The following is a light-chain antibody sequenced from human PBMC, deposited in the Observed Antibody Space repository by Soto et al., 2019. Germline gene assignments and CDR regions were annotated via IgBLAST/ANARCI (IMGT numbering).Light chain of an antibody. Sequence: DIQMTQSPSTLSASVGDRVTITCRASQSISSWLAWYQQKPGTAPKLLIYKASTLQSGVPSRFSGSGSGTEFTLTISGLQPDDSATYYCQQYNDNWTFGQGTKVE. CDR1: QSISSW. CDR3: QQYNDNWT. V-gene: IGKV1-5*03. J-gene: IGKJ1*01. CDR2: KAS.